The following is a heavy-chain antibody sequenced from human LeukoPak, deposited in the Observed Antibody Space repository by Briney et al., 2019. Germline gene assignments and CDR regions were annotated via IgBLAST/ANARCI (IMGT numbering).Heavy chain of an antibody. V-gene: IGHV3-11*06. CDR2: ITTRSSYT. J-gene: IGHJ4*02. D-gene: IGHD3-10*01. Sequence: AGGSLRLSCTASGFTFTDYYMSWIRLAPGKGLEWVSYITTRSSYTNYAGSVKGRFTISRDNAKNSLFLQMNGLRAEDTAVYYCARAGGVRTYGNYFDYWGQGTLVTVSS. CDR1: GFTFTDYY. CDR3: ARAGGVRTYGNYFDY.